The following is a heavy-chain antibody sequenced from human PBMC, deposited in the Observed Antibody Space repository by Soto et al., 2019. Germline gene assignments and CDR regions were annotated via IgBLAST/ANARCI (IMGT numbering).Heavy chain of an antibody. V-gene: IGHV1-18*01. CDR3: ARDWADYGDYYY. J-gene: IGHJ4*02. CDR1: GYTFTSYG. CDR2: ISAYNGNT. Sequence: ASVKVSCKASGYTFTSYGISWVRQAPGQGLEWMGWISAYNGNTNYAQKLQGRVTMTTDTSTSTAYMELRSLRSDDTAVYYCARDWADYGDYYYWGQGXLVTVPS. D-gene: IGHD4-17*01.